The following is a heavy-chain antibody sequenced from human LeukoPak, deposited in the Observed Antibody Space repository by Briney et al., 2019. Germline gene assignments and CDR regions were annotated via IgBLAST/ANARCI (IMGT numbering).Heavy chain of an antibody. J-gene: IGHJ6*02. CDR3: VRDQLPHFYYYYGMDV. V-gene: IGHV3-21*01. CDR2: ISSSSSYI. D-gene: IGHD2-2*01. Sequence: GGSLRLSCAASGFTFSSYSMNWVRQAPGKGLEWVSSISSSSSYIYYADSVKGRFTISRDKAKNSLYLQMNSLRAEDTAVYYCVRDQLPHFYYYYGMDVRGQGTTVTVSS. CDR1: GFTFSSYS.